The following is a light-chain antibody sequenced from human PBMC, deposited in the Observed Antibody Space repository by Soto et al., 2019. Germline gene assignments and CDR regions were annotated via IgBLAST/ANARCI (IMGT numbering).Light chain of an antibody. CDR2: AAS. J-gene: IGKJ2*01. V-gene: IGKV3-20*01. Sequence: ESVLTQSPGTLSLSPGEIATLSCRASQSISSSYLDWYQQKPGQAPRLLIYAASSRATGIPDRFSGSGSGTDFTLTISRLEPEDFAVYYCQQYGSSSYTFGQGTQLEIK. CDR1: QSISSSY. CDR3: QQYGSSSYT.